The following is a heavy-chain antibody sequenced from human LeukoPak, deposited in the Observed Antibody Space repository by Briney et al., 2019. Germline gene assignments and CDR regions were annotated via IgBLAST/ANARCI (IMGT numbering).Heavy chain of an antibody. J-gene: IGHJ2*01. V-gene: IGHV4-39*07. CDR3: ARDPITMVVNGYFDL. CDR1: GGSISSSSYY. Sequence: PSETLSLTCTVSGGSISSSSYYWGWIRQPPGKGLEWIGSIYYSGSTYYNPSLKSRVTISVDTSKSQFSLKLSSVTAADTAVYYCARDPITMVVNGYFDLWGRGTLVTVSS. CDR2: IYYSGST. D-gene: IGHD3-22*01.